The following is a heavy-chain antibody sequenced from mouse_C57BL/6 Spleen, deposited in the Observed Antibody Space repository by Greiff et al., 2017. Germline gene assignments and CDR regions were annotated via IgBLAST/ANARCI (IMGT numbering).Heavy chain of an antibody. V-gene: IGHV1-81*01. CDR3: GRREFISSDYYDMGG. J-gene: IGHJ4*01. Sequence: QVQLQQSGAELARPGASVKLSCKASGYTFTSYGISWVKQRTGQGLEWIGEIYPRSGNTYYNEKFKGKATLTADKSSSTAYMELRSLTSEDSAVYFCGRREFISSDYYDMGGWGQGTSVTGSS. CDR1: GYTFTSYG. CDR2: IYPRSGNT. D-gene: IGHD1-1*01.